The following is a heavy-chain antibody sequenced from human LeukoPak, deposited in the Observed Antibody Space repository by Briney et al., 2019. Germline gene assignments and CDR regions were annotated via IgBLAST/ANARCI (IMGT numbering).Heavy chain of an antibody. CDR1: GFTFSTYV. V-gene: IGHV3-64D*06. J-gene: IGHJ4*02. CDR3: VRGTGY. CDR2: ISSNGDNT. Sequence: GGSLRLSCSVSGFTFSTYVMHWVRQAPGKGLEYVSAISSNGDNTYYADSVKGRFTISRDNSKNTLYLQMSSLRADDTAVYYCVRGTGYWGQGTLVTFSS.